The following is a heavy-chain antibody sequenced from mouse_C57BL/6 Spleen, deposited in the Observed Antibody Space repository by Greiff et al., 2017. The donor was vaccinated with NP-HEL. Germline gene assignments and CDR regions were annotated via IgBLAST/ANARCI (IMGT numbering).Heavy chain of an antibody. D-gene: IGHD1-2*01. CDR1: GYTFTDYY. V-gene: IGHV1-26*01. J-gene: IGHJ2*01. CDR2: INPNNGGT. Sequence: QQQSGPELVKPGASVKISCKASGYTFTDYYMNWVKQSHGKSLEWIGDINPNNGGTSYNQKFKGKATLTVDKSSSTAYMELRSLTSEDSAVYYCARKIPSLDYWGQGTTLTVSS. CDR3: ARKIPSLDY.